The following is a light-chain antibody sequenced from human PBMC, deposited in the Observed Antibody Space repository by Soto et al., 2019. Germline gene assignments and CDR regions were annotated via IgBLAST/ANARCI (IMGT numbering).Light chain of an antibody. CDR1: SSNIGSNP. Sequence: QSVLTQPPSASGTPGQRVTISCSGSSSNIGSNPVNWYQQLPGTAPKLLIYSDNQRPSGVPDRFSGSKSGTSASLAISGLQSEDEADYYCAAWDDSRNGFFVFGTGTKVTVL. J-gene: IGLJ1*01. CDR2: SDN. V-gene: IGLV1-44*01. CDR3: AAWDDSRNGFFV.